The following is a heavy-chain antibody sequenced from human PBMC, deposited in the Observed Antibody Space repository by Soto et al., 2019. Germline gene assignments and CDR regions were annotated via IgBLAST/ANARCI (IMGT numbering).Heavy chain of an antibody. CDR1: GGSVSFSYYY. CDR3: AREGCRGGNCYSGYSLVIDY. D-gene: IGHD2-15*01. J-gene: IGHJ4*02. CDR2: IYYSGST. V-gene: IGHV4-61*01. Sequence: SETLSLTCSVSGGSVSFSYYYWTWIRQPPGKGLEWIGNIYYSGSTKHNPSLKSRVTRSADTSKNQFSLKLSSVTAADTAVYYCAREGCRGGNCYSGYSLVIDYWGQGTLVTVSS.